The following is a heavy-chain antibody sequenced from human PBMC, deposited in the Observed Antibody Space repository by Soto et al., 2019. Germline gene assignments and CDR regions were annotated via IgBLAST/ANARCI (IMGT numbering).Heavy chain of an antibody. J-gene: IGHJ4*02. CDR3: ARTKSVFHY. V-gene: IGHV6-1*01. Sequence: SQTLSLTCVISVYSVSSNSAAWNWIRQSPSRGLEWLGRTYYRSKWYREYAVSVKSRITISPDTSKNQFSLQLNSVTPEDTAVYYCARTKSVFHYWGQGTWVTVSS. CDR2: TYYRSKWYR. CDR1: VYSVSSNSAA.